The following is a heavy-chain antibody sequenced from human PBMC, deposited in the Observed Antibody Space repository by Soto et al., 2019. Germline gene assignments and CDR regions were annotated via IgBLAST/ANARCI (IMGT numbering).Heavy chain of an antibody. CDR2: IIPIFGTA. J-gene: IGHJ3*02. Sequence: ASVKVSCKASGGTFSSYAISWVRQAPGQGREWMGGIIPIFGTANYAQKFQGRVTMTADESTSTAYMELSSLRSEDTAVYYCARDPPGEAFDIWGQGTMVTVSS. D-gene: IGHD3-10*01. CDR1: GGTFSSYA. CDR3: ARDPPGEAFDI. V-gene: IGHV1-69*13.